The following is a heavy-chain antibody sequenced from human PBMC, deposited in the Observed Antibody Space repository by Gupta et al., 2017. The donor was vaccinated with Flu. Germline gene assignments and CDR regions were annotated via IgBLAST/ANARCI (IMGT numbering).Heavy chain of an antibody. V-gene: IGHV1-69*01. CDR3: ARESRIAAAGI. Sequence: EWMGGIIPISGTANYAQKFQGRVTITADESTSTAYMELSSLRSEDTAVYYCARESRIAAAGIWGQGTLVTVSS. CDR2: IIPISGTA. J-gene: IGHJ4*02. D-gene: IGHD6-13*01.